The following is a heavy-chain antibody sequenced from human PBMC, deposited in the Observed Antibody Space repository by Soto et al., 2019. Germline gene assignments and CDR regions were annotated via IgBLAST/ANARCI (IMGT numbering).Heavy chain of an antibody. D-gene: IGHD6-19*01. CDR3: ARGGVPYSSGWGIDY. Sequence: QVQLVELGGGLVKPGGSLRLSCAASGFTFSDYYMNWIRQAPGKGLEWVSYISNRGNTIYYADSVKGRFTVYRDNTKNSLYLQMDSLRAEDSAVYFCARGGVPYSSGWGIDYWGQGILVNVSS. CDR2: ISNRGNTI. CDR1: GFTFSDYY. V-gene: IGHV3-11*01. J-gene: IGHJ4*02.